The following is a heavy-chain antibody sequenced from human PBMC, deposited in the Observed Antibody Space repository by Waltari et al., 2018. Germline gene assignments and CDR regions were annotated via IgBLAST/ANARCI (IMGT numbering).Heavy chain of an antibody. CDR3: ATKSNILTGYYTPDAFDI. V-gene: IGHV1-24*01. Sequence: QDQLVQSGAEVKKPGASVKVSCKVSGYTLNELSMHWVRQAPGKWLEWMGGFDAEEGETIYAQKFQGRVTLSADTFTDTAYMELSSLRSEDTAVYYCATKSNILTGYYTPDAFDIWGQGTMVTVSS. CDR2: FDAEEGET. D-gene: IGHD3-9*01. CDR1: GYTLNELS. J-gene: IGHJ3*02.